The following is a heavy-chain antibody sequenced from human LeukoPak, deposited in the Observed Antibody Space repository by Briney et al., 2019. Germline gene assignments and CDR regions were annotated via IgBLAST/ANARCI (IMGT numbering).Heavy chain of an antibody. CDR3: AKGPNYDILTGWRKTHNAFDI. CDR1: GFTFSTYS. V-gene: IGHV3-48*01. Sequence: GGSLRLSCAASGFTFSTYSINWVRQAPGKGLEWVSYISSNSSTIYYADSVRGRFTISRDNVKNSLYLQLNSLRAEDTAVYYCAKGPNYDILTGWRKTHNAFDIWGQGTMVTVSS. J-gene: IGHJ3*02. D-gene: IGHD3-9*01. CDR2: ISSNSSTI.